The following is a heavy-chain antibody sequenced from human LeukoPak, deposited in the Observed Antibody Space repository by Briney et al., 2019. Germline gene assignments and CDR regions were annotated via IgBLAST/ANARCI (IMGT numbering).Heavy chain of an antibody. V-gene: IGHV4-38-2*02. CDR3: ARSELNDYSRY. CDR1: GYSISSGYQ. Sequence: SGTLSLTCSVSGYSISSGYQWGWIRQSPGKGLEWLGSINYSGSTYDNRSLKSRVTLSIDTSKNEFSLNVRAVTAADTAVYYCARSELNDYSRYWGQGILVIVSS. J-gene: IGHJ4*02. D-gene: IGHD4-11*01. CDR2: INYSGST.